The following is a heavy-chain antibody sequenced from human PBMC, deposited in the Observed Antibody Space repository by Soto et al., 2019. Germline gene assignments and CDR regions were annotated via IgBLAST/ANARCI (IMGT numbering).Heavy chain of an antibody. Sequence: GGSLRLSCAASGFTFSSYWMSWVRQAPGKGLEWVANIKQDGSEKYYVDSVKGRFTISRDNAKNSLYLQMNSLRAEDAGVYYCARARRGYCSGGSCYGRAFDVWGQGTMVTVSS. CDR3: ARARRGYCSGGSCYGRAFDV. D-gene: IGHD2-15*01. CDR2: IKQDGSEK. CDR1: GFTFSSYW. V-gene: IGHV3-7*01. J-gene: IGHJ3*01.